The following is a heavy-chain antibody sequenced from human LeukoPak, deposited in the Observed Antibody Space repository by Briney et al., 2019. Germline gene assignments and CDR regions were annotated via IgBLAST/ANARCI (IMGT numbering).Heavy chain of an antibody. J-gene: IGHJ5*02. Sequence: SVKVSCKASGGTFSSYAITWVRQAPGQGLEWMGGIIPIFTTANYAQKFQGRVTITTDESTSTAYMELSSLRSEDTAVYYCASGPSYYYDSSGNNWFDPWGQGTLVTVSS. CDR2: IIPIFTTA. V-gene: IGHV1-69*05. CDR1: GGTFSSYA. CDR3: ASGPSYYYDSSGNNWFDP. D-gene: IGHD3-22*01.